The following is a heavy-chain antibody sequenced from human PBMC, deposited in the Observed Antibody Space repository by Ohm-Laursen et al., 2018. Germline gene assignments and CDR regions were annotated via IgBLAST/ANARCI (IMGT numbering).Heavy chain of an antibody. CDR3: ARDPTQMATIGYFDY. Sequence: SETLSLTCTVSGGSISSYYWSWIRQPAGKGLEWIGRIYTSGSTNYNPSLKSRVTMSVDTSKNQFSLKLSSVTAADTAVYYCARDPTQMATIGYFDYWGQGTLVTVSS. J-gene: IGHJ4*02. CDR2: IYTSGST. CDR1: GGSISSYY. D-gene: IGHD5-24*01. V-gene: IGHV4-4*07.